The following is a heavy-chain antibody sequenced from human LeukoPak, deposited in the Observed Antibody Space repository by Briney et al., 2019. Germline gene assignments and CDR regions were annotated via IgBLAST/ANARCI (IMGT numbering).Heavy chain of an antibody. CDR1: GGSFSGYY. Sequence: SETLSLTCAVYGGSFSGYYWSWIRQPPGKRLEWIGEINHSGSTNYNPSLKSRVTISVDTSKNQFSLKLSSVTAAATAVYYCGGGANTPFDYWGQGTLVTVSS. CDR3: GGGANTPFDY. J-gene: IGHJ4*02. V-gene: IGHV4-34*01. CDR2: INHSGST. D-gene: IGHD4/OR15-4a*01.